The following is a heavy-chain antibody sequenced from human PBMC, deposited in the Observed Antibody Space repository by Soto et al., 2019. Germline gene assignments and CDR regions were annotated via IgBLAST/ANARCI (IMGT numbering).Heavy chain of an antibody. CDR1: GGSIISYY. CDR3: ARDRLANWFDP. J-gene: IGHJ5*02. V-gene: IGHV4-59*01. D-gene: IGHD3-9*01. Sequence: SETLSLTCTVSGGSIISYYWNFIRQPPGKGLEWIGYIYYSGSTKYNPSLKSRVTISVDTSKNQFSLKLSSVTAADTAVYYCARDRLANWFDPWGQGTLVTVSS. CDR2: IYYSGST.